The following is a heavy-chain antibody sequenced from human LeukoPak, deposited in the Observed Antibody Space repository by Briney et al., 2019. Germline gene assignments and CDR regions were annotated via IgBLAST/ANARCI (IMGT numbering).Heavy chain of an antibody. CDR3: ARSLAAGFDV. CDR1: GFTLSSHW. CDR2: MKQDGSEK. V-gene: IGHV3-7*04. J-gene: IGHJ3*01. D-gene: IGHD6-25*01. Sequence: GGSLRLSCVASGFTLSSHWMSWVRQAPGKGLEWVANMKQDGSEKYYVDSVKGRFTISRDNAKNSPYLQMNSLRAEDTAVYYCARSLAAGFDVWGQGTMVTVSS.